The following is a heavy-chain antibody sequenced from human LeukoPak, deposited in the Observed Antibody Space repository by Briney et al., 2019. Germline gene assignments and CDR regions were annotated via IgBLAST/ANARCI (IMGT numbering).Heavy chain of an antibody. Sequence: SCKASGGTFSSYGMHWVRQAPGKGLEWVAVISYDGSNKHYADSVKGRFTISRDNSKNTLYLQMNSLRAEDTAVYYCAKDSVVVPAAMVYWGQGTLVTVSS. D-gene: IGHD2-2*01. V-gene: IGHV3-30*18. J-gene: IGHJ4*02. CDR3: AKDSVVVPAAMVY. CDR1: GGTFSSYG. CDR2: ISYDGSNK.